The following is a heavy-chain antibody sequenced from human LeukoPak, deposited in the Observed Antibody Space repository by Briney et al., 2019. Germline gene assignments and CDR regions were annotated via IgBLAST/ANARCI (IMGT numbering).Heavy chain of an antibody. CDR1: GGSISSSSYY. CDR3: ARVYYYDSSGYY. V-gene: IGHV4-39*07. J-gene: IGHJ4*02. Sequence: PSETLSLTCPVSGGSISSSSYYWGWIRQPPGKGLEWIGSIYYSGSTYYNPSLKSRVTTSVDTSKNQFSLKLSSVTAADTAVYYCARVYYYDSSGYYWGQGTLVTVSS. D-gene: IGHD3-22*01. CDR2: IYYSGST.